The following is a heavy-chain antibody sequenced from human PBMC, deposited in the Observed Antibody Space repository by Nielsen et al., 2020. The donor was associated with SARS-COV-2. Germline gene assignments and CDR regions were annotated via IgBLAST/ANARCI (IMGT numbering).Heavy chain of an antibody. V-gene: IGHV1-2*06. Sequence: ASVKVSCKASGYTFTDYYIHWVRQAPGQGLEWMGRINPYSGGTKYAQKFQGTVTMTRDASISTVYMELTSDDTAGYYCARARATIFGLVMSYGMDVWGQGTTVAVSS. J-gene: IGHJ6*02. D-gene: IGHD3/OR15-3a*01. CDR3: ARARATIFGLVMSYGMDV. CDR1: GYTFTDYY. CDR2: INPYSGGT.